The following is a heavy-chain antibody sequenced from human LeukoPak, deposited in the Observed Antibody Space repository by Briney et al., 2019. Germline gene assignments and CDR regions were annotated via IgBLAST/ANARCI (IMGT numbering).Heavy chain of an antibody. CDR3: AITPSSYGPGFDY. D-gene: IGHD1-26*01. J-gene: IGHJ4*02. Sequence: GGSLRLSCAASGFTFSSYWMHWVRQAPGKGLVWVSRINSDGSSTSYADSVKGRFTISRDNDKNTLYLQMNSLRAEDTAVYYCAITPSSYGPGFDYWGQGTMVTVSS. CDR1: GFTFSSYW. CDR2: INSDGSST. V-gene: IGHV3-74*01.